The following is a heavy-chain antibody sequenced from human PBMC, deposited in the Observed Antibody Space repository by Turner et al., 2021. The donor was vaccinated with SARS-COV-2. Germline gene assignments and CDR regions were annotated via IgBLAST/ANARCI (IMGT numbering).Heavy chain of an antibody. CDR2: ISYDGSNK. V-gene: IGHV3-30*18. CDR3: AKGLGPYCSSTSCYSAAFDY. J-gene: IGHJ4*02. Sequence: QVQQVESGGGGVQPGRSLRLPCPASGFAFSRYGMHWVRQAPGKGLEWVAVISYDGSNKYYADSEKGQFTISRDNSKNTLFLQMNSLRAEDTAVYYCAKGLGPYCSSTSCYSAAFDYWGQGTLVTVSS. D-gene: IGHD2-2*01. CDR1: GFAFSRYG.